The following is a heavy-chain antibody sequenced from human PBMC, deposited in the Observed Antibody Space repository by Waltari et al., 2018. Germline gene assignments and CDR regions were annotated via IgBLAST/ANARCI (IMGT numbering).Heavy chain of an antibody. CDR2: ISYDGSNK. D-gene: IGHD3-22*01. J-gene: IGHJ4*02. CDR1: GFTFRSYA. V-gene: IGHV3-30*01. CDR3: ARDRWAYYDSSGYPTY. Sequence: QVQLVESGGGVVQPGRSLRLSCAASGFTFRSYAMHWVRQAPGKGLEWVAVISYDGSNKYYADSVKGRFTISRDNSKNTLYLQMNSLRAEDTAVYYCARDRWAYYDSSGYPTYWGQGTLVTVSS.